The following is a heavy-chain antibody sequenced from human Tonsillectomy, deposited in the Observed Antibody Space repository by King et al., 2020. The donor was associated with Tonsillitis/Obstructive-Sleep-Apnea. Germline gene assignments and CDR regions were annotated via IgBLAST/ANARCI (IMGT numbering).Heavy chain of an antibody. Sequence: QLVQSGAEVKKPGASVKVSCKASGYSFTDYYIHWVRQAPGQGLEWMGRINPNSGGTNHAQKFQGRVTMTRETSISTAYMELSRLRSDDTAVYYCASALGSCSSTSCYPDAFDIWGQGTMVTVSS. V-gene: IGHV1-2*06. CDR1: GYSFTDYY. CDR2: INPNSGGT. J-gene: IGHJ3*02. D-gene: IGHD2-2*01. CDR3: ASALGSCSSTSCYPDAFDI.